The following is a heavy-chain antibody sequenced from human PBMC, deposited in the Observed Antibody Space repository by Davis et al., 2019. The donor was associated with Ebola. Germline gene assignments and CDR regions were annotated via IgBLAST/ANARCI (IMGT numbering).Heavy chain of an antibody. V-gene: IGHV1-69*13. D-gene: IGHD6-19*01. CDR2: IIPIFGTA. Sequence: SVKVSCKASGGTFSSYAISWVRQAPGQGLEWMGGIIPIFGTANYAQKFQGRVTITADESTSTAYMELGSLRSEDTAVYYCARGPLTISGWYRWFDPWGQGTLVTVSS. CDR1: GGTFSSYA. CDR3: ARGPLTISGWYRWFDP. J-gene: IGHJ5*02.